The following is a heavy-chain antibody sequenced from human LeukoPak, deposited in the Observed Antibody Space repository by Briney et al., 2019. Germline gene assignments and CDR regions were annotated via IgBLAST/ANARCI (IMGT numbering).Heavy chain of an antibody. J-gene: IGHJ4*02. V-gene: IGHV1-69*13. CDR3: AIRGSLAAPGKFDY. Sequence: ASVKVSCKASGGTFSNYAISWVRQSPGQGLEWMGGIIPIFATPNYAQKFQGRITITADESTSTAYMELSSLRSKDTALYYCAIRGSLAAPGKFDYWGQGTLVTVSS. CDR2: IIPIFATP. CDR1: GGTFSNYA. D-gene: IGHD6-13*01.